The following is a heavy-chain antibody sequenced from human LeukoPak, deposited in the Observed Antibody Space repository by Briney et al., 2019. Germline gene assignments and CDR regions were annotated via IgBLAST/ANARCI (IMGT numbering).Heavy chain of an antibody. CDR1: GFTVGNNY. J-gene: IGHJ5*02. CDR3: ARHSSRTNLNWFDP. CDR2: IYSGGST. Sequence: PGGSLRLSCAASGFTVGNNYMKWIRQAPGKGLEWVSLIYSGGSTYYADSVKGRFTISRDSSKNTLYLQMNSLRAEDTAVYYCARHSSRTNLNWFDPWGQGTLVTVSS. V-gene: IGHV3-53*01. D-gene: IGHD6-13*01.